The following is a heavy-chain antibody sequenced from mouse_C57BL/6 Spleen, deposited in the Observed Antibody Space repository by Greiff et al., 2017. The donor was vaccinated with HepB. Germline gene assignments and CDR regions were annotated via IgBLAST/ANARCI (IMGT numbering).Heavy chain of an antibody. D-gene: IGHD2-1*01. CDR1: GYTFTSYW. CDR3: ASYGNYWFAY. Sequence: QVQLQQPGAELVMPGASVKLSCKASGYTFTSYWMHWVKQRPGQGLEWIGEIDPSDSYTNYNQKFKGKSTLTVDKSSSTAYMQLSSLTSEDSAVYYCASYGNYWFAYWGQGTLVTVSA. J-gene: IGHJ3*01. CDR2: IDPSDSYT. V-gene: IGHV1-69*01.